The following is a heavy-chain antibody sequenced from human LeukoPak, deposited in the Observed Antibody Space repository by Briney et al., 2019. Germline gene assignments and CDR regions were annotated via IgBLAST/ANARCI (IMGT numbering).Heavy chain of an antibody. CDR1: GGSFSGYY. J-gene: IGHJ6*02. V-gene: IGHV4-34*01. D-gene: IGHD6-6*01. Sequence: SETLSLTCAVYGGSFSGYYWSWIRQPPGKGLEWIGEINHSGSTNYNPSLKSRVTISVDTSKNQFSLKLSSVTAADTAVYYCARSGIAARLSEYYYYGMDVWGQGTTVTVSS. CDR3: ARSGIAARLSEYYYYGMDV. CDR2: INHSGST.